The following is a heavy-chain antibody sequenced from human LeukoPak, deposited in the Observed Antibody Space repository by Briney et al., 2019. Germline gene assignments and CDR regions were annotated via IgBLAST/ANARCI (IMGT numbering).Heavy chain of an antibody. J-gene: IGHJ4*02. CDR3: ARHWGIAAAGSYYFDY. D-gene: IGHD6-13*01. CDR1: GYSFTNYW. V-gene: IGHV5-51*01. Sequence: GESLKISCKASGYSFTNYWIGWVRQMPGKGLEWMGFIYPGDSDTRYSPSFQGQVTISADKSISTAYLQWSSLKASDTAMYYCARHWGIAAAGSYYFDYWGQGTLVTVSS. CDR2: IYPGDSDT.